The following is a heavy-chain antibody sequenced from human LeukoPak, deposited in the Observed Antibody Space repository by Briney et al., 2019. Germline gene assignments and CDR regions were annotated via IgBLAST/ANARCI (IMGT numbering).Heavy chain of an antibody. CDR2: ITGSGDTT. J-gene: IGHJ4*02. V-gene: IGHV3-23*01. CDR1: GFTFSNYA. Sequence: GGSLRLSCAASGFTFSNYATSWVRQASGKGLEWVSAITGSGDTTYYADSVKGRFTISRNNSKNTLYLQMNSLRAEDTAVYYCARDYSSSWLRFFDYWGQGTLVTVSS. D-gene: IGHD6-6*01. CDR3: ARDYSSSWLRFFDY.